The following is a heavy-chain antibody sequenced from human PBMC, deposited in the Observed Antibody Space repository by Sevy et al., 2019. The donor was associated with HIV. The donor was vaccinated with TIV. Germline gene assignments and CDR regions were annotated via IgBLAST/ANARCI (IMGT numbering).Heavy chain of an antibody. Sequence: SSVKVSCQASGYTFTNYRIYWVRQAPGQGLEWMGWISPFNGDTNYAQKLQGRVTMITDTSTNTAYMEMRSLRSDETAVYYCARAYCSGGSCYSLAYWGQGTLVTVSS. CDR2: ISPFNGDT. D-gene: IGHD2-15*01. J-gene: IGHJ4*02. V-gene: IGHV1-18*01. CDR1: GYTFTNYR. CDR3: ARAYCSGGSCYSLAY.